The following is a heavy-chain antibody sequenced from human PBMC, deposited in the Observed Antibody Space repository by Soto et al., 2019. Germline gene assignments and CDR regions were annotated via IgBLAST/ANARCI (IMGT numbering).Heavy chain of an antibody. Sequence: PGGSLRLSCAASGFTFSSYGMHWVRQAPGKGLEWVAVISYGGSNKYYADSVKGRFTISRDNSKNTLYLQMNNLRAEDTAVYYCAKDNCSSTSCYRLYNWFDPWGQGTLVTVSS. CDR3: AKDNCSSTSCYRLYNWFDP. CDR2: ISYGGSNK. CDR1: GFTFSSYG. D-gene: IGHD2-2*01. V-gene: IGHV3-30*18. J-gene: IGHJ5*02.